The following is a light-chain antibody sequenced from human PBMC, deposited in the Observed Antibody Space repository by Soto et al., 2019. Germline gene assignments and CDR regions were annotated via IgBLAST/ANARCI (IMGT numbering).Light chain of an antibody. J-gene: IGKJ4*01. CDR3: QQHSNWPPF. CDR1: QSVSSY. CDR2: DAS. Sequence: EILLTQSPATLSLSPGERATLSCRASQSVSSYLAWYQQKPGQAPRLLIYDASNRATGIPARFSGSGSGTDFTLTISSLEPEDFAVYYCQQHSNWPPFFGGGTKVEIK. V-gene: IGKV3-11*01.